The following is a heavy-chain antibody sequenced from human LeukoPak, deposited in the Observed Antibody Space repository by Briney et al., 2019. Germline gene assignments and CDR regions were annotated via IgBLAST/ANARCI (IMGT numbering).Heavy chain of an antibody. D-gene: IGHD3-3*01. CDR3: ASHTYYDFWSGYKFDY. J-gene: IGHJ4*02. V-gene: IGHV4-59*08. CDR2: IYYSGST. Sequence: SETLSLTCTVSGGSISSYYWSWIRQPPGKGLEWIGYIYYSGSTYYNPSLKSRVTISVDTSKNQFSLKLSSVTAADTAVYYCASHTYYDFWSGYKFDYWGQGTLVTVSS. CDR1: GGSISSYY.